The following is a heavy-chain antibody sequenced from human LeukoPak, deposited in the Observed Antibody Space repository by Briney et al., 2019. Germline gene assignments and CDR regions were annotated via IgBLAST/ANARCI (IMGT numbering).Heavy chain of an antibody. V-gene: IGHV4-39*02. Sequence: SETLSLTCTVSGGSISSSSYYWGWIRQPPGKGLEWIGSIYYSGSTYYNPSLKSRVTISVDTSKNQFSLKLGSVTAADTAVYYCARDRSGYFDPWGQGTLVTVSS. J-gene: IGHJ5*02. CDR2: IYYSGST. D-gene: IGHD3-3*01. CDR1: GGSISSSSYY. CDR3: ARDRSGYFDP.